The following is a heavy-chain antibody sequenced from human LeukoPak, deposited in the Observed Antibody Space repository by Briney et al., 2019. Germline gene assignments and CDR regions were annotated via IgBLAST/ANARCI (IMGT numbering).Heavy chain of an antibody. J-gene: IGHJ6*02. CDR2: IIPIFGTA. V-gene: IGHV1-69*13. Sequence: ASVKVSCKASGGTFSSYAISWVRQAPGQGLEWMGGIIPIFGTANYAQKFQGRVTITADESTSTAYMELSSLRSEDTAVYYCARTPPPYSSGWYSSYYYGMDVWGQGTTVTVSS. CDR3: ARTPPPYSSGWYSSYYYGMDV. D-gene: IGHD6-19*01. CDR1: GGTFSSYA.